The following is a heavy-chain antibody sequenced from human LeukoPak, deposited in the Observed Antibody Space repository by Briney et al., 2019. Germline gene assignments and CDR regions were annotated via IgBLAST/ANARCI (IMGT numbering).Heavy chain of an antibody. D-gene: IGHD3-22*01. CDR1: GGSISSSSYY. J-gene: IGHJ2*01. V-gene: IGHV4-39*07. Sequence: NTSETLSLTCTVSGGSISSSSYYWGWIRQPPGKGLEWIGSIYYSGSTYYNPSLKSRVTVSVDTSKNQFSLKLSSVTAADTAVYYCARATMIVGQNWCFDLWGRGTLVTVSS. CDR3: ARATMIVGQNWCFDL. CDR2: IYYSGST.